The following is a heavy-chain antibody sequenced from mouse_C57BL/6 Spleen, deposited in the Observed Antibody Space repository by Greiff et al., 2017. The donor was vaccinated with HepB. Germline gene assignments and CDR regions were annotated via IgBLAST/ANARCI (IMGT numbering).Heavy chain of an antibody. CDR2: IWSGGST. CDR1: GFSLTSYG. V-gene: IGHV2-2*01. J-gene: IGHJ3*01. CDR3: ASPDYDGTGFAY. Sequence: QVQLQQSGPGLVQPSQSLSITCTVSGFSLTSYGVHWVRQSPGKGLEWLGVIWSGGSTDYNAAFISRLSISKDNSKSQVFFKMNSLQADDTAIYYCASPDYDGTGFAYWGQGTLVTVSA. D-gene: IGHD2-4*01.